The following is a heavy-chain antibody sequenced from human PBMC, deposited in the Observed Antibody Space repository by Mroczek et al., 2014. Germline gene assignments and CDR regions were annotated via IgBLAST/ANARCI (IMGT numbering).Heavy chain of an antibody. J-gene: IGHJ4*02. CDR2: IYSNGNT. D-gene: IGHD3-10*01. Sequence: QVQLQQWGPGLVKPSETLSLTCSVSGGSISSSSYYWGWIRQPPGKGLEWIGNIYSNGNTYYNPSLKSRVTISVDTSKNQFSLNLSSVTAADTAVYYCASSYYYGSGTQGXFDYVGPGNPGHRLL. CDR3: ASSYYYGSGTQGXFDY. CDR1: GGSISSSSYY. V-gene: IGHV4-39*01.